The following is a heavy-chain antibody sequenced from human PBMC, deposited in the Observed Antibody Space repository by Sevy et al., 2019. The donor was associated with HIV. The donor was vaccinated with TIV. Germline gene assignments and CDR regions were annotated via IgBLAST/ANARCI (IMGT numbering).Heavy chain of an antibody. Sequence: GRSLRLSCAASGFNFSSYWMSWVRQAPGRGLEWVANIKQDGSERYYVDSVKGRFTISRDNAKNSLYMQMNSLRAEDTAVYYCARAIGLGYWGQGTLVTVSS. CDR3: ARAIGLGY. CDR1: GFNFSSYW. V-gene: IGHV3-7*01. D-gene: IGHD3-16*01. CDR2: IKQDGSER. J-gene: IGHJ4*02.